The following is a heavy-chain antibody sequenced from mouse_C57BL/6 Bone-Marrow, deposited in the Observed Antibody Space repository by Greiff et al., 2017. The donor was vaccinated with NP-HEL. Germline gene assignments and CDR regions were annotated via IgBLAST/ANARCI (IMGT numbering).Heavy chain of an antibody. J-gene: IGHJ3*01. V-gene: IGHV1-81*01. CDR3: ARRGDYDRFAY. Sequence: VQLQQSGAELARPGASVKLSCKASGYTFTSYGISWVNQRTGQGLEWIGEIYPRSGNTYYNEKFKGQATLTADKSSSTAYMELRSLTSEDSAVYFCARRGDYDRFAYWGQGTLVTVSA. CDR2: IYPRSGNT. D-gene: IGHD2-4*01. CDR1: GYTFTSYG.